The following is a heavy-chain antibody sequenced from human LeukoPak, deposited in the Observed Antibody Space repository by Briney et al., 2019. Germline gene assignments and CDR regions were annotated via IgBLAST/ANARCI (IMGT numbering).Heavy chain of an antibody. D-gene: IGHD6-13*01. Sequence: SQTLSLTCTVSGGSISSGSYYWSWIRQPAGKGLEWIGRIYTSGSTNYNPSLKSRVTISVATSKNQFSLKLSSVTAADTAVYYCARDSSSWYREIGGWFDPWGQGTLVTVSS. CDR2: IYTSGST. CDR1: GGSISSGSYY. CDR3: ARDSSSWYREIGGWFDP. V-gene: IGHV4-61*02. J-gene: IGHJ5*02.